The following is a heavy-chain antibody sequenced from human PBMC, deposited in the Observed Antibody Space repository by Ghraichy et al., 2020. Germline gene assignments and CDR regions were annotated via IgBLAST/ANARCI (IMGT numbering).Heavy chain of an antibody. CDR3: AHRHGPIFFGDNFDY. Sequence: SGPTLVKPTQTLTLTCTFSGFSLSTSEVGVGWIRQPPGKALEWLALIYWNGDKRYRPSLRSRLTITKDTSKKQVVLTMTNMDPVDTATYYCAHRHGPIFFGDNFDYWGQGTLVTVSS. CDR2: IYWNGDK. V-gene: IGHV2-5*01. D-gene: IGHD3-10*01. J-gene: IGHJ4*02. CDR1: GFSLSTSEVG.